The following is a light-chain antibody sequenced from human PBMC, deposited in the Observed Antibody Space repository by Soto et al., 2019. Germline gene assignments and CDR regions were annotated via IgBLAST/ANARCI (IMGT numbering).Light chain of an antibody. Sequence: ETVLTQSPGTLSLSPGERATLSCRASQSVSSSYLAWYQQKPGQAPRLLIYGASSRATGIPDRFSGSGSGSAFTLTISSLEPEDFAVYYCQQYGSSPPSWTFGQGTKVEIK. CDR3: QQYGSSPPSWT. CDR2: GAS. V-gene: IGKV3-20*01. CDR1: QSVSSSY. J-gene: IGKJ1*01.